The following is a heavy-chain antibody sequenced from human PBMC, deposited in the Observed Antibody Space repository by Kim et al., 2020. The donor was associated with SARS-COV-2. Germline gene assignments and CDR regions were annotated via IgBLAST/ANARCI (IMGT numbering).Heavy chain of an antibody. Sequence: GGSLRLSCAASGFTFSNAWMSWVRQAPGKGLEWVGRIKSKTDGGTTDYAAPVKGRFTISRDDSKNTLYLQMNSLKTEDTAVYYCTTEHIAAVPPDYYYYYGMDVWGQGTTVTVSS. CDR3: TTEHIAAVPPDYYYYYGMDV. CDR1: GFTFSNAW. J-gene: IGHJ6*02. D-gene: IGHD6-13*01. V-gene: IGHV3-15*01. CDR2: IKSKTDGGTT.